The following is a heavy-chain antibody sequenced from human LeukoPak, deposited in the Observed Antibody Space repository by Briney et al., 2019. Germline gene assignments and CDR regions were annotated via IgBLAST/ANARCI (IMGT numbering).Heavy chain of an antibody. CDR3: ARGAAALKRGSIVVVITTRGNWFDP. V-gene: IGHV4-34*01. D-gene: IGHD3-22*01. CDR1: GGSFSGYY. CDR2: INHSGST. J-gene: IGHJ5*02. Sequence: SETLSLTCAVYGGSFSGYYWSWIRQPPGKGLEWVGEINHSGSTNYNPSLKSRVTISVDTSKNQFSLKLSSVTAADTAVYYCARGAAALKRGSIVVVITTRGNWFDPWGQGTLVTVSS.